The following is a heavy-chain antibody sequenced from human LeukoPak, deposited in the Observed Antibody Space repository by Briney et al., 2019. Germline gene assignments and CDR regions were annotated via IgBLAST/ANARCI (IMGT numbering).Heavy chain of an antibody. CDR2: VTHTGTT. Sequence: PSETLSLTCAVYGGSFSGYYWSWIRQPPGKGLEWIGEVTHTGTTNYNPSLKSRVTISVGTTKNQFSLKLNSVTAADTAVYYCARHRGYTFGDYWGQGTLVTVSS. J-gene: IGHJ4*02. D-gene: IGHD5-18*01. CDR3: ARHRGYTFGDY. CDR1: GGSFSGYY. V-gene: IGHV4-34*01.